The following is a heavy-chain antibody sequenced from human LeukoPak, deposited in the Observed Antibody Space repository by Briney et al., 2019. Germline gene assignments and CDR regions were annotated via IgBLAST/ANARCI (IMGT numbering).Heavy chain of an antibody. Sequence: SETLSLTCTVSGGSISGANYYWGWIRQPPGKGLEWIGTIYYIGSTYYNPSLKSRVTISVDTSKNQFSLKLSSVTAADTAVYYCARHGGYYDSSSSVDSWGQGTLVTVSS. CDR1: GGSISGANYY. CDR2: IYYIGST. J-gene: IGHJ4*02. CDR3: ARHGGYYDSSSSVDS. D-gene: IGHD6-13*01. V-gene: IGHV4-39*01.